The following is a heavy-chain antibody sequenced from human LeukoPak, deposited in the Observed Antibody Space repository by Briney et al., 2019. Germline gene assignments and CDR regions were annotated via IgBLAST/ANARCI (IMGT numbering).Heavy chain of an antibody. Sequence: PGGSLRLSCAASGFTFSSYAMSWVRRAPGKGLEWVSAISSNGGGTFYADSVKGQFTISRDNSQNTLYLQMNSSRAEDTAIYYCAKHYGSGTYYNYLDYWGQGTLVTVSS. CDR2: ISSNGGGT. V-gene: IGHV3-23*01. J-gene: IGHJ4*02. CDR1: GFTFSSYA. CDR3: AKHYGSGTYYNYLDY. D-gene: IGHD3-10*01.